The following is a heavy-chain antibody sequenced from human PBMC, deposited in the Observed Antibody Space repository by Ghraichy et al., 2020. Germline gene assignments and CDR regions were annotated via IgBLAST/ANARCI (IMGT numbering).Heavy chain of an antibody. D-gene: IGHD1-7*01. Sequence: LSLTCAASGFTFSDYYMSWIRQAPGKGLEWVSLISRNGRDTNYADSVRGRFTISRDNAKNSLYLQLNTLRVEDTAVYYCVREGQELGKSGFDLWGQGTLVTVSS. V-gene: IGHV3-11*06. CDR2: ISRNGRDT. CDR1: GFTFSDYY. CDR3: VREGQELGKSGFDL. J-gene: IGHJ5*02.